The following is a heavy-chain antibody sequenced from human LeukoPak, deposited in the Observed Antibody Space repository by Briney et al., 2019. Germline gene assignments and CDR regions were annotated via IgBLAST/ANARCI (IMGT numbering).Heavy chain of an antibody. Sequence: PSETLSLTCTVSGGSISSYYWSWIRQPPGKGLEWIGYIYYSGSTNYNPSLKSRVTISVDTSKNQISLKLSSVTAADTAVYYCARERPTGAVDYWGQGTLVTVSS. CDR1: GGSISSYY. V-gene: IGHV4-59*01. D-gene: IGHD1-1*01. CDR2: IYYSGST. J-gene: IGHJ4*02. CDR3: ARERPTGAVDY.